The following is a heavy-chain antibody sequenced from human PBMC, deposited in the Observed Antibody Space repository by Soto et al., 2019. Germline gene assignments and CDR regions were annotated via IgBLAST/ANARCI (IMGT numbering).Heavy chain of an antibody. V-gene: IGHV4-39*01. CDR2: IYYSGST. Sequence: SETLSLTCTVSGGSISSSSYYWGWIRQPPGKGLEWIGSIYYSGSTYYNPSLKSRVTISVDTSKNQFSLKLSSVTAADTAVYYCARQGYGGYSYGGYYYYYGMDVWGQGTTVTVSS. CDR1: GGSISSSSYY. J-gene: IGHJ6*02. CDR3: ARQGYGGYSYGGYYYYYGMDV. D-gene: IGHD5-18*01.